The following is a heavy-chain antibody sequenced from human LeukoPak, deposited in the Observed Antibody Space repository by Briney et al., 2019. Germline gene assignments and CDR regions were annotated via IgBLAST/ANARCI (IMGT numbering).Heavy chain of an antibody. CDR3: APEGGYCYDY. J-gene: IGHJ4*02. CDR2: INRDGSTT. Sequence: GGSLGLYCAACGFIISTYWVHWVREVPGTCFVWVSRINRDGSTTIYADAVKGRFAISRDNAKNTLYLEMNSLRAEDTAVYYCAPEGGYCYDYWGQGTLVTVSS. V-gene: IGHV3-74*01. D-gene: IGHD3-16*01. CDR1: GFIISTYW.